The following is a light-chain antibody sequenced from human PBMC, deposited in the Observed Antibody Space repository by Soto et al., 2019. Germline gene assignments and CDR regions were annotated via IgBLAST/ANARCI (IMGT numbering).Light chain of an antibody. CDR3: QQSYSQWT. Sequence: DIQMTQSPSSLSASVGDRVTITCRASQSISSYLNWYQQKPGKAPKLLIYAASSLQSGVPSRFSGSGSGTDFTFTISSLQPEDFATYYCQQSYSQWTFGQGTKVDIK. CDR2: AAS. V-gene: IGKV1-39*01. CDR1: QSISSY. J-gene: IGKJ1*01.